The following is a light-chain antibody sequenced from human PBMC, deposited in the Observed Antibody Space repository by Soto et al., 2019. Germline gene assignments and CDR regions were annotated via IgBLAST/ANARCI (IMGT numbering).Light chain of an antibody. J-gene: IGLJ1*01. CDR1: SGDVGSYNL. V-gene: IGLV2-23*02. Sequence: QSVLTQPASVSGSPGQSITIPCTGTSGDVGSYNLVPWYQQHPGKAPKLLIYEVTERPSGVSNRFSGSKSGSTASLTISGLQPDDEADYYCCSYAGNSEVFGTGTKVTVL. CDR2: EVT. CDR3: CSYAGNSEV.